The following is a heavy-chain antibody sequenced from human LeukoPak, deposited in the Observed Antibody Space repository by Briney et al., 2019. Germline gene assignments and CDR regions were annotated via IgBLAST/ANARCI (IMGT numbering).Heavy chain of an antibody. D-gene: IGHD2-2*01. CDR1: GYTFTSYG. J-gene: IGHJ6*03. CDR2: ISAYNGNT. Sequence: ASVKVSCMASGYTFTSYGISWVRQAPGQGLEWMGWISAYNGNTNYAQKLQGRVTMTTDTSTSTAYMELRSLRSDDTAVYYCARDVQYCSSTSCLGFYYYYYMDVWGKGTTVTVSS. CDR3: ARDVQYCSSTSCLGFYYYYYMDV. V-gene: IGHV1-18*01.